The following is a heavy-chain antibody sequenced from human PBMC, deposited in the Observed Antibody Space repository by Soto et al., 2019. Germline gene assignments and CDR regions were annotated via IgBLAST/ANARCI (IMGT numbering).Heavy chain of an antibody. V-gene: IGHV4-59*01. Sequence: ASETLSLTCTVSGGSISSYYWSWIRQPPGKGLEWIGYIYYSGSTNYNPSLKSRVTISVDTSKNQFSLKLSSVTAADTAVYYCARWAHGSSTSCPSGMDVWGQGTTVTVSS. CDR1: GGSISSYY. D-gene: IGHD2-2*01. CDR2: IYYSGST. CDR3: ARWAHGSSTSCPSGMDV. J-gene: IGHJ6*02.